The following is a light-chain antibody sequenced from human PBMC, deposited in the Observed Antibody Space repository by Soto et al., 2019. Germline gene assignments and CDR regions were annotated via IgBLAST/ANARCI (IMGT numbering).Light chain of an antibody. V-gene: IGLV1-44*01. J-gene: IGLJ2*01. Sequence: QPVLTQSPSASGTPGQTVAISCSGSASNIARNTVNWYQQFPGIAPKLLIYSHNQRASGVPDRFSGSQSGTSASLAISGLQSEDEADYFCSAWDDSLNGPVFGGGTKLTVL. CDR3: SAWDDSLNGPV. CDR1: ASNIARNT. CDR2: SHN.